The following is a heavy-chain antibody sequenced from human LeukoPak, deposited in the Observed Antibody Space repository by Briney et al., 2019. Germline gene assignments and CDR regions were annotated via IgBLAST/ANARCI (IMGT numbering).Heavy chain of an antibody. CDR1: GGSFSGYY. CDR3: ASLRSLLWFGEPRGWFDP. V-gene: IGHV4-34*09. J-gene: IGHJ5*02. Sequence: PSETLSLTCAVYGGSFSGYYWSWIRQPPGKGLEWIGEINHSGSTNYNPSLKSRVTISVDTSKNQFSLKLSSVTAADTAVYYCASLRSLLWFGEPRGWFDPWGQGTLVTVSS. CDR2: INHSGST. D-gene: IGHD3-10*01.